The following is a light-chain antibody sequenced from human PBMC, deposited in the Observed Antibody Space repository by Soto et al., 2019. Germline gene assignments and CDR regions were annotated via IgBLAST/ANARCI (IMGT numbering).Light chain of an antibody. Sequence: QSVLTQPPSVSAAPGQKVTISCSGSSSNIGNNYVSWFQQLPGTAPKLLIYDSNKRPSGIPDRFSGSKSGTSATLDITGLQTGDEADYYCATWDRSLTGEVFGGGTQLT. J-gene: IGLJ2*01. V-gene: IGLV1-51*01. CDR2: DSN. CDR3: ATWDRSLTGEV. CDR1: SSNIGNNY.